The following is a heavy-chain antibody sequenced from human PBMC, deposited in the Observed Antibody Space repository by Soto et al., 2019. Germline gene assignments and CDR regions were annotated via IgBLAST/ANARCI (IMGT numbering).Heavy chain of an antibody. D-gene: IGHD3-22*01. CDR2: IIPISGTS. V-gene: IGHV1-69*18. CDR3: AGEGFRSGYYSR. Sequence: QAQLVQSGAEVKKPGSSVKVSCKASGGTISSYVFAWVRQAPGQGLEWMGTIIPISGTSNYAQKFQGRLTITADASTNTYYMELSSLTPEDTAVYYCAGEGFRSGYYSRWGQGTLVTVSS. CDR1: GGTISSYV. J-gene: IGHJ4*02.